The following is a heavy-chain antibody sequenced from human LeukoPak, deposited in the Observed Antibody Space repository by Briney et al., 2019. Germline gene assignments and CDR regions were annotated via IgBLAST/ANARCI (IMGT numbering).Heavy chain of an antibody. CDR3: ARDHDSSGYYHVGY. Sequence: ASVKVSCKASGYTFTSYVIHWVRQAPGQRLEWMGWINAGNGNTKYSQKFQGRVTITRDTSASTAYMELTSLRSEDTAIYYCARDHDSSGYYHVGYWGQGTQVTVSS. D-gene: IGHD3-22*01. CDR2: INAGNGNT. J-gene: IGHJ4*02. CDR1: GYTFTSYV. V-gene: IGHV1-3*01.